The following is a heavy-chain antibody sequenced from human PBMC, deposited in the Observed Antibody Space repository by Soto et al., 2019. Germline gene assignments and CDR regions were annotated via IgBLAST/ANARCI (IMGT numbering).Heavy chain of an antibody. Sequence: SETLSLTCTVSGGSISSYYWSWIRQPPGKGLEWIGYIYYSGSTNYNPSLKSRVTISVDTSKNQFSLKLSSATAADTAVYYCARDHELRYFDWSQAYCYYYGMDVWGQGTTVTVSS. D-gene: IGHD3-9*01. CDR1: GGSISSYY. CDR3: ARDHELRYFDWSQAYCYYYGMDV. V-gene: IGHV4-59*01. CDR2: IYYSGST. J-gene: IGHJ6*02.